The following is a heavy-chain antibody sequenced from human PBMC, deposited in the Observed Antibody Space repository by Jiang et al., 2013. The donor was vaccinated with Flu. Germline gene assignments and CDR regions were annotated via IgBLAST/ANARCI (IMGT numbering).Heavy chain of an antibody. CDR1: GGSVSSDTYY. CDR3: AGRDGHNSYYYYGMDV. Sequence: GPGLVKPSETLSLTCTVSGGSVSSDTYYWSWIRQPPGKGLEWIGYNHYSGSTNYNPSLKSRVTISVDTSKNQFSLKLSSVTAADTAVYYCAGRDGHNSYYYYGMDVWGQGTTVTVSS. V-gene: IGHV4-61*01. J-gene: IGHJ6*02. CDR2: NHYSGST. D-gene: IGHD5-24*01.